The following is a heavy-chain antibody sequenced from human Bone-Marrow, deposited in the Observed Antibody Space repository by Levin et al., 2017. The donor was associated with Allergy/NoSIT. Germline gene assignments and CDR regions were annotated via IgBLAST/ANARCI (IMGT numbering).Heavy chain of an antibody. Sequence: GASVKVSCKASGYTFTSYGISWVRQAPGQGLEWMGWISAYNGNTNYAQKLQGRVTMTTDTSTSTAYMELRSLRSDDTAVYYCARIQLCGIGRHYYGMDVWGQGTTVTVSS. J-gene: IGHJ6*02. CDR2: ISAYNGNT. D-gene: IGHD5-18*01. CDR3: ARIQLCGIGRHYYGMDV. V-gene: IGHV1-18*01. CDR1: GYTFTSYG.